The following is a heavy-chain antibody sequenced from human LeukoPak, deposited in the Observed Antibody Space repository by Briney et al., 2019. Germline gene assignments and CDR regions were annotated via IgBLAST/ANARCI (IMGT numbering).Heavy chain of an antibody. CDR2: IIPIFGTA. CDR1: GGTFISYT. J-gene: IGHJ2*01. Sequence: SVKVSCKASGGTFISYTISWVRQAPGQGLEWMGRIIPIFGTANYAQGFQGRVTITTDESTSTAYMELSSLRSEDTAVYYCATRTHNSYAEGWYFDLWGRGTLVTVSS. V-gene: IGHV1-69*05. D-gene: IGHD5-18*01. CDR3: ATRTHNSYAEGWYFDL.